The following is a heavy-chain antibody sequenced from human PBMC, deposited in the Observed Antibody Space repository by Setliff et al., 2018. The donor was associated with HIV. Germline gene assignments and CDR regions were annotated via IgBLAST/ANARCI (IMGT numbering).Heavy chain of an antibody. Sequence: GSLRLSCAASGFTFSSYEMNWVRQAPGKGLEWVSYISSSGSTRYYAVSVKGRFTISRDNAKNSLYLQVNSLRAEDTAVYYCAREEISYYFDYWGQGTLVTVSS. V-gene: IGHV3-48*03. CDR3: AREEISYYFDY. CDR1: GFTFSSYE. CDR2: ISSSGSTR. J-gene: IGHJ4*02.